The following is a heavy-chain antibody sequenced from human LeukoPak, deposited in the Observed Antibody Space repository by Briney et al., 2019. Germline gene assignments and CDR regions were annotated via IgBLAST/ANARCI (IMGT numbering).Heavy chain of an antibody. Sequence: GGSLRPSCAASAFTFSNYVMHWIRQAPGKGLEWVSTVSDSFNKHYSDSVKGRFTISRDNAGNSLYLQMNSLRDEDTAVYYCARDGLHTAHFDYWGQGTLVTVSS. CDR2: VSDSFNK. CDR1: AFTFSNYV. V-gene: IGHV3-69-1*01. J-gene: IGHJ4*02. CDR3: ARDGLHTAHFDY. D-gene: IGHD5-18*01.